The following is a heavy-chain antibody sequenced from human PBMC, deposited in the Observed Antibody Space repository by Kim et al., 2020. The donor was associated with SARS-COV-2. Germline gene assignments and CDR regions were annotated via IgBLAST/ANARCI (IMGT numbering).Heavy chain of an antibody. CDR3: ARDSGWNAFDI. CDR1: VVTFGGEW. J-gene: IGHJ3*02. D-gene: IGHD3-10*01. Sequence: GGSLRLSCAASVVTFGGEWRAWVSQAPGKGLEWVANINDDGGVEDYVDSVKGRFTISRDNSKNSLYLQMKSLRAEDTAVYYCARDSGWNAFDIWGQGSMVTVAS. CDR2: INDDGGVE. V-gene: IGHV3-7*01.